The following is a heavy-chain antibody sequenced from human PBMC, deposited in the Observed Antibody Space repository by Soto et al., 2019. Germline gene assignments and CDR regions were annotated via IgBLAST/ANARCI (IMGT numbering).Heavy chain of an antibody. CDR2: IYYSGST. Sequence: QLQLQESGPGLVKPSETLSLTCTVSGGSISSSSYYWGWIRQPPGKGLEWIGSIYYSGSTYYNPSRKRRVTISVDTAKNPFSVKLSSVTAADTAVYYCARAQWLLPIDYWGQGTLVTVSS. D-gene: IGHD3-22*01. J-gene: IGHJ4*02. CDR1: GGSISSSSYY. CDR3: ARAQWLLPIDY. V-gene: IGHV4-39*01.